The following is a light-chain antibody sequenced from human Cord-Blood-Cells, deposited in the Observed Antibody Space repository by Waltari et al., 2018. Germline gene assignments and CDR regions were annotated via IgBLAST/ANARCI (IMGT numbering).Light chain of an antibody. CDR3: AAWDDSLNGWV. J-gene: IGLJ3*02. Sequence: QSVLTQPPSASGTPGQRVTISCSGSSSNIGSNTVHWYQPLPGTAPKLLIYRNNQRPSGVPDRFSGSKSGTSASLAISGLQAEDEADYYCAAWDDSLNGWVFGGGTKLTVL. CDR1: SSNIGSNT. V-gene: IGLV1-44*01. CDR2: RNN.